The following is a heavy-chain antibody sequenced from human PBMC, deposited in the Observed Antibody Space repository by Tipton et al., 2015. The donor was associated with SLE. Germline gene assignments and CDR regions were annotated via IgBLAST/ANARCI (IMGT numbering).Heavy chain of an antibody. V-gene: IGHV4-39*07. CDR1: GGSISSYY. Sequence: TLSLTCTVSGGSISSYYWGWIRQPPGKGLEWIGSIYYSGSTYYNPSLKSRVTISVDTSKNQFSLNLSSVTAADTAVYYCARGDSSSWYAFDIWGQGTMVTGSS. D-gene: IGHD6-13*01. CDR2: IYYSGST. J-gene: IGHJ3*02. CDR3: ARGDSSSWYAFDI.